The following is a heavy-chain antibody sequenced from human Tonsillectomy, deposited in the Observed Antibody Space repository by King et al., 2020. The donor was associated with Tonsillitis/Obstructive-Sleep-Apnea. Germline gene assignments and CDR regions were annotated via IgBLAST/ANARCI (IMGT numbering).Heavy chain of an antibody. CDR3: ARELPTYSNTPNWFDP. CDR1: GFTFSSYG. V-gene: IGHV3-33*01. J-gene: IGHJ5*02. D-gene: IGHD2-21*01. Sequence: VQLVESGGGVVQPGRSLRLSCAASGFTFSSYGMHWVRQAPGKGLEWVAIIWYDGSNKYYADSVKGRFTISRDNSKNTLYLQMNSLRAEDTAVYYCARELPTYSNTPNWFDPWGQGTLVTVSS. CDR2: IWYDGSNK.